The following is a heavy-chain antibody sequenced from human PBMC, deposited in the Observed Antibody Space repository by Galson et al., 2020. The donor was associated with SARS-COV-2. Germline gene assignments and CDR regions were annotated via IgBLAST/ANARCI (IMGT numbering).Heavy chain of an antibody. V-gene: IGHV3-30*04. CDR1: GFTFSSYA. CDR3: AREGYVPQDAFDI. J-gene: IGHJ3*02. CDR2: ISYDGSNK. Sequence: GGSLRLSCAASGFTFSSYAMHWVRQAPGKGLEWVAVISYDGSNKYYADSVKGRFTISRDNSKNTLYLQMNSLRAADPAVYYCAREGYVPQDAFDIWGQGTMVTVSS. D-gene: IGHD3-10*02.